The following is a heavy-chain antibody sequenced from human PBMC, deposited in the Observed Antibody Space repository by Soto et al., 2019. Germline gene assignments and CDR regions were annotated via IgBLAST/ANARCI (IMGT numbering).Heavy chain of an antibody. J-gene: IGHJ6*02. CDR3: RGTMENYYYYGMDV. CDR2: ISGSGGST. CDR1: GFTFSSYA. D-gene: IGHD3-10*01. Sequence: GGSLRLSCAASGFTFSSYAMSWVRQAPGKGLEWVSAISGSGGSTYYADSVKGRFTISRDNSKNTLYLQMNSLRAEDTAVYYCRGTMENYYYYGMDVWGQGTTVTVSS. V-gene: IGHV3-23*01.